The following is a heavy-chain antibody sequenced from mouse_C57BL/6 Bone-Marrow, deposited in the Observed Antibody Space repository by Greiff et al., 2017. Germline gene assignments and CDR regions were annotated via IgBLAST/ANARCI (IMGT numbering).Heavy chain of an antibody. V-gene: IGHV1-19*01. CDR2: INPYNGGT. D-gene: IGHD2-4*01. J-gene: IGHJ2*01. CDR3: AREGFYDYPDY. CDR1: GYTFTDYY. Sequence: EVQLQQSGPVLVKPGASVKMSCKASGYTFTDYYMNWVKQSHGKSLEWIGVINPYNGGTSYNQKFKGKATLTVDKSSSTAYMELNSLTSEDSAVYYCAREGFYDYPDYWCQGTTLTVSS.